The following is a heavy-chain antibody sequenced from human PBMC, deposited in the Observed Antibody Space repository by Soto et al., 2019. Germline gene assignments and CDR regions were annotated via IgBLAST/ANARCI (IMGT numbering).Heavy chain of an antibody. CDR3: ARAQRRYSYAVNYGMDV. Sequence: PGGSLRLSCAASGFTFSSYDMHWVRQATGKGLEWVSAIGTAGDTYYPGSVKGRFTISRENAKNSLYLQMNSLRAGDTAVYYCARAQRRYSYAVNYGMDVWGQGTTVTVSS. J-gene: IGHJ6*02. CDR2: IGTAGDT. CDR1: GFTFSSYD. V-gene: IGHV3-13*01. D-gene: IGHD5-18*01.